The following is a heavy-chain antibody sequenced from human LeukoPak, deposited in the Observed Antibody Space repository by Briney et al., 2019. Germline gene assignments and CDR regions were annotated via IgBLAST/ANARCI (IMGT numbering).Heavy chain of an antibody. CDR2: IYYSGST. V-gene: IGHV4-39*01. J-gene: IGHJ4*02. Sequence: SETLSLTCTVSGGSISSSSYYWGWIRQPPGKGLEWIGSIYYSGSTYYNPSLKSRVTMSVDTSKNQFSLKLSSVTAADTAVYYCARHGKVLLWFGESPLDYWGQGTLVTVSS. CDR1: GGSISSSSYY. D-gene: IGHD3-10*01. CDR3: ARHGKVLLWFGESPLDY.